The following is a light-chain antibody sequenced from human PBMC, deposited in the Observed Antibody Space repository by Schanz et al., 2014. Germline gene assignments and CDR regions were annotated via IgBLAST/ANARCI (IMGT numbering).Light chain of an antibody. CDR3: CSYAGTYSVV. CDR2: DIN. V-gene: IGLV2-11*01. CDR1: SSGVGDLNY. J-gene: IGLJ2*01. Sequence: QSALTQPRSVSGSPGQSVSISCTGTSSGVGDLNYVSWYQQLPGKAPRLLIYDINKRPSGVPDRFSGSKSGNTASLTISGLQDEDEADYYCCSYAGTYSVVFGGGTMLTVL.